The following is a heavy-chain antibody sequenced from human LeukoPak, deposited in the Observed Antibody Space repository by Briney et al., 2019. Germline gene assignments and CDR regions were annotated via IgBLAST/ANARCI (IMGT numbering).Heavy chain of an antibody. CDR2: ISYDGSNE. D-gene: IGHD5-24*01. J-gene: IGHJ4*02. Sequence: PGGSLRLSCAASGFTFSSYAMSWVRQAPGKGLEWVAVISYDGSNEYYVDSVKSRFTISRDNSKNILYLQMNSLTAEDTAVYYCARDSLKNGYNYDYFDYWGQGTLGTVSS. V-gene: IGHV3-30*03. CDR1: GFTFSSYA. CDR3: ARDSLKNGYNYDYFDY.